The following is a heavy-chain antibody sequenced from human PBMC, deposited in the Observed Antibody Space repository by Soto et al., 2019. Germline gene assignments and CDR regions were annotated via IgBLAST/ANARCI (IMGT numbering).Heavy chain of an antibody. CDR1: GGSIATSSYF. V-gene: IGHV4-39*02. CDR2: IDYRGTI. CDR3: SRSAQEGFDP. Sequence: PSETLSLTCTVSGGSIATSSYFLAWIRRPPGKGLEWIGSIDYRGTIYNNPSLKSRVTISVDKSKNHFSLKLDSVTAADTALYYCSRSAQEGFDPWGQGTLVTVSS. J-gene: IGHJ5*02.